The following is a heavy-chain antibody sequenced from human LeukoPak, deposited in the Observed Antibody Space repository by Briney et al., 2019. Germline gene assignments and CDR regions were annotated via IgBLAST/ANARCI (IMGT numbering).Heavy chain of an antibody. CDR1: GGSFSNYY. J-gene: IGHJ6*03. CDR3: ARRWNYGRNYYIDV. CDR2: INDSGRI. Sequence: SETLSLTCAVYGGSFSNYYWSWIRQAPGKGMECIGEINDSGRINYNPSLMSRVTVSVDTSKNQFSLRLTSVTATDTAVYYCARRWNYGRNYYIDVWGKGATVSVSS. D-gene: IGHD1-7*01. V-gene: IGHV4-34*01.